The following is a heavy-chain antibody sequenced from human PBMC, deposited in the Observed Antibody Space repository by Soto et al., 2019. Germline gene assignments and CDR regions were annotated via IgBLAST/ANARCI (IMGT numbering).Heavy chain of an antibody. Sequence: QVQLQESGPGLVKPSETLSLTCTVSGDYISSYYWSWIRQPPGKGLEWIAYIYYSGNTNYNPSLTSGLTTSVDTSRTQCSLNLSAVTAADTAVYYCASSRSGWNWDSWGQGTLVTVSS. CDR2: IYYSGNT. CDR1: GDYISSYY. CDR3: ASSRSGWNWDS. V-gene: IGHV4-59*01. J-gene: IGHJ4*02. D-gene: IGHD6-19*01.